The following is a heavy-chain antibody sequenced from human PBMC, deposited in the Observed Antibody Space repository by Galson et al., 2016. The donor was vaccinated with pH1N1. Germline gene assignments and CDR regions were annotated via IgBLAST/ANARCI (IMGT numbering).Heavy chain of an antibody. Sequence: SLRLSCAASGFIFSDYWMSWVRQAPGKGLEWVAKINQDGSRKYYVDSMKGRCTISRDNAENSLSLQMNSLTVEDTALYYCATEDYYTSLYWGQGILVPLSS. D-gene: IGHD1-26*01. J-gene: IGHJ4*02. V-gene: IGHV3-7*01. CDR2: INQDGSRK. CDR3: ATEDYYTSLY. CDR1: GFIFSDYW.